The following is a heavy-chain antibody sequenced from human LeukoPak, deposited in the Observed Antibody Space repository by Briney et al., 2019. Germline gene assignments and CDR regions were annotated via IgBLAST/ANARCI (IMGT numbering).Heavy chain of an antibody. CDR3: ASRPTVTTFGYYFDY. CDR2: IYYSGST. V-gene: IGHV4-39*01. CDR1: GGSISSSSYY. J-gene: IGHJ4*02. D-gene: IGHD4-17*01. Sequence: SETLSLTCTVSGGSISSSSYYWGWIRQPQGKGLEWIGSIYYSGSTYYNPSLKSRVTISVDTSKNQFSLKLSSVTAADTAVYYCASRPTVTTFGYYFDYWGQGTLVTVSS.